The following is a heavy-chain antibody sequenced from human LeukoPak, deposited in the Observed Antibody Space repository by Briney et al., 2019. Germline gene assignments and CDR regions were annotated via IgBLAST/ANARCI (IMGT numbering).Heavy chain of an antibody. CDR1: GGSISSGDYY. Sequence: SQTLSLTCTVFGGSISSGDYYWSWIRQPPGKGLEWIGYIYYSGSTYYNPSLKSRVTISVDTSKNQFSLKLSSVTAADTAVYYCARGSLEWQDFDPWGQGTLVTVSS. CDR2: IYYSGST. V-gene: IGHV4-30-4*08. D-gene: IGHD3-3*01. CDR3: ARGSLEWQDFDP. J-gene: IGHJ5*02.